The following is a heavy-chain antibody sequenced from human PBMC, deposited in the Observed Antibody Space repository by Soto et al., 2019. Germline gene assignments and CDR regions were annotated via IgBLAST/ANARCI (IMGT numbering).Heavy chain of an antibody. CDR3: ARVYRGIMGFDP. CDR1: GASISSGDYY. V-gene: IGHV4-30-4*08. CDR2: IYDSGST. J-gene: IGHJ5*02. D-gene: IGHD3-16*01. Sequence: SETLSLTCSVSGASISSGDYYWIWIRQHPGKGLEWIGYIYDSGSTYYNPSLKSRVTISVDTSKNQFSLKLSSVTAADTAVYYCARVYRGIMGFDPWGQGTLVTVSS.